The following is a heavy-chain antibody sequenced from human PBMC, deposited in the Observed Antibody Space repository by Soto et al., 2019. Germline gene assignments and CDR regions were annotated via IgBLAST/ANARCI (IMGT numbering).Heavy chain of an antibody. J-gene: IGHJ4*02. Sequence: GGSLRLSCAASGFTFSSYGMHWVRQAPGKGLEWVAVISYDESNKYYADSVKGRFTISRDNSRNTLYLQMNSLRAEDTAVYYCAKDPTVFPQYYFDDWGQRTLVTVSS. CDR3: AKDPTVFPQYYFDD. CDR2: ISYDESNK. V-gene: IGHV3-30*18. CDR1: GFTFSSYG.